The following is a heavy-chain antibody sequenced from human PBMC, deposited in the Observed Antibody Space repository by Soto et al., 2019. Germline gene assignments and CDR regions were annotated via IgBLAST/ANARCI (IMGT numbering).Heavy chain of an antibody. J-gene: IGHJ6*02. CDR3: TTDFFDWLLYGYGMDV. D-gene: IGHD3-9*01. Sequence: RLSCAASGFTFSNAWMSWVRQAPGKGLEWVGRIKSKTDGGTTDYAAPVKGRFAISRDDSKNTLYLQMNSLKTEDTAVYYCTTDFFDWLLYGYGMDVWGQGTTVTVSS. CDR1: GFTFSNAW. V-gene: IGHV3-15*01. CDR2: IKSKTDGGTT.